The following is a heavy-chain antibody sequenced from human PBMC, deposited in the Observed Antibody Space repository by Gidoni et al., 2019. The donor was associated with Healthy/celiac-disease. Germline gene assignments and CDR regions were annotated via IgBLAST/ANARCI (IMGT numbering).Heavy chain of an antibody. CDR1: GFTFSSYS. J-gene: IGHJ6*02. Sequence: EVQLVESGGGLVKPGGSLRLSCAASGFTFSSYSRNWVRQAPGKGLEWVSSISSSSSYIYYADSVKGRFTISRDNAKNSLYLQMNSLRAEDTAVYYCARDLDSVVVAAGYYYYGMDVWGQGTTVTVSS. D-gene: IGHD2-15*01. CDR2: ISSSSSYI. V-gene: IGHV3-21*01. CDR3: ARDLDSVVVAAGYYYYGMDV.